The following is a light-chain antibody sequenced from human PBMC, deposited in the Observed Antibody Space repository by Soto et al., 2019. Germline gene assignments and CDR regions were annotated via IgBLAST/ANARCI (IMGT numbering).Light chain of an antibody. CDR2: DAT. Sequence: DIQMTQSPSILSASIGDRVTISCRASQSISVWLAWYQQKPGKAPRVLIFDATALESGVPSRFRGSGSGTEFTLTINNLQPDDFATYYCQQYHTSWWTFGQGTKVDIK. CDR3: QQYHTSWWT. CDR1: QSISVW. V-gene: IGKV1-5*01. J-gene: IGKJ1*01.